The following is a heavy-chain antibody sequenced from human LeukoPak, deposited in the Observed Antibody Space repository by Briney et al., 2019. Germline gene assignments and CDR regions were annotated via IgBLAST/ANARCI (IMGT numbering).Heavy chain of an antibody. D-gene: IGHD4-17*01. CDR2: ISSSSSYI. J-gene: IGHJ4*02. CDR3: ARGGYGEYYFDY. CDR1: GFTFSSYS. Sequence: GGSLRLSCAASGFTFSSYSMNWVRQAPGKGLEWVSSISSSSSYIYYADSVKGRFTIPRDNAKNSLYLQMNSLRAEDTAVYYCARGGYGEYYFDYWGQGTLVTVSS. V-gene: IGHV3-21*01.